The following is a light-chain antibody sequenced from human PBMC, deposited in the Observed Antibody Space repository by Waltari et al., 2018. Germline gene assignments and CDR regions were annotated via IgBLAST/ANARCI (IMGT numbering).Light chain of an antibody. CDR2: DAS. V-gene: IGKV3-20*01. J-gene: IGKJ1*01. CDR3: QKYGTLPAT. Sequence: ESVLTQSLGTLSLSPGERATLACRASQSVSRTLAWYQQKPGQAPGLLIYDASTRATGIPDRFSGSGSGTDFSLTISRLEPEDFAVYYCQKYGTLPATFGQGTKVEIK. CDR1: QSVSRT.